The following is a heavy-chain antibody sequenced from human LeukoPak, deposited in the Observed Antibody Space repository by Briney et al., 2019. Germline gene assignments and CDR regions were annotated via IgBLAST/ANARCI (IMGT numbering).Heavy chain of an antibody. CDR3: ARDFPSEYCSSTSCYYSG. Sequence: PGRSLRLSCAASGFTFSSYAMHWVRQAPGKGLEWVAVISYDGSNKYYADSVKGRFTISRDNSKNTLYLQMNSLRAEDTAVYYCARDFPSEYCSSTSCYYSGWGQGTLVTVSS. D-gene: IGHD2-2*01. CDR1: GFTFSSYA. J-gene: IGHJ4*02. V-gene: IGHV3-30-3*01. CDR2: ISYDGSNK.